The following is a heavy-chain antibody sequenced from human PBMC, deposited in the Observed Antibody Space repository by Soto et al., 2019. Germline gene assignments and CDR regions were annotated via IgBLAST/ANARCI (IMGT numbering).Heavy chain of an antibody. CDR1: GGSISSGDYY. CDR3: ARVDYGVHGEYFDY. V-gene: IGHV4-30-4*01. CDR2: IYYSGST. J-gene: IGHJ4*02. D-gene: IGHD4-17*01. Sequence: SETLSLTCTVSGGSISSGDYYWSWIRQPPGKGLEWIGYIYYSGSTYYNPSLKSRVTISVDTSKNQFSLKLSSVTAADTAVYYRARVDYGVHGEYFDYWGQGTLVTVSS.